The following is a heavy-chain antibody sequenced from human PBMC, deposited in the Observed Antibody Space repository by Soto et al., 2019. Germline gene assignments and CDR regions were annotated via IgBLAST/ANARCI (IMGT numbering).Heavy chain of an antibody. CDR1: GYTFTSYG. D-gene: IGHD3-22*01. Sequence: GASVKVSCKASGYTFTSYGISWVRQAPGQGLGWMGWISVYNGNTNYAQNLQGRVTMTTDTSTSTAYMELRSLRSDDTAVYYCARDFYYYDSSGYFDYWGQGTLVTVSS. V-gene: IGHV1-18*01. J-gene: IGHJ4*02. CDR2: ISVYNGNT. CDR3: ARDFYYYDSSGYFDY.